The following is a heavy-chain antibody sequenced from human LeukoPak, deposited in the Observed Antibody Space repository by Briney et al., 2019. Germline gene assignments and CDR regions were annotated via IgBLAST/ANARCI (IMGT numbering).Heavy chain of an antibody. D-gene: IGHD4-23*01. V-gene: IGHV3-48*04. Sequence: GGSLRLSCAASGFTFDDYGMSWVRQAPGKGLEWVSYISSSSSTIYYADSVKGRFTISRDNAKNSLYLQMNSLRAEDTAVYYCARDKEVVTFDYWGQGTLVTVSS. CDR3: ARDKEVVTFDY. CDR1: GFTFDDYG. CDR2: ISSSSSTI. J-gene: IGHJ4*02.